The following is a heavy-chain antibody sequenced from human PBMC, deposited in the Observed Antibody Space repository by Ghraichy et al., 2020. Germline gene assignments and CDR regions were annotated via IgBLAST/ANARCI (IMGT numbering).Heavy chain of an antibody. J-gene: IGHJ4*02. Sequence: GGSLRLSCTASGFTFSSYAMSWVRQAPGKGLEWVSAISGSGGSTYYADSVKGRFTISRDNSKNTLYLQMNSLRAEDTAVYYCAKDQVVVTALFGYWGQGTLVTVSS. D-gene: IGHD2-21*02. CDR2: ISGSGGST. V-gene: IGHV3-23*01. CDR1: GFTFSSYA. CDR3: AKDQVVVTALFGY.